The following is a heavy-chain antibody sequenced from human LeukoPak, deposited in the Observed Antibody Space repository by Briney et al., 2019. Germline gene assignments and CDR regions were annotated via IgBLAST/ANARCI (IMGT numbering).Heavy chain of an antibody. V-gene: IGHV4-59*01. J-gene: IGHJ5*02. D-gene: IGHD3-3*01. CDR2: IYYSGST. CDR3: ASASGYDFWSGSPAGWFDP. Sequence: PSETLSLTCTVSGGSISSYYWSWIRQPPGKGLEWIGYIYYSGSTNYNPSLKSRVTISVDTSKNQFSLKLSSVTAADTAVYYCASASGYDFWSGSPAGWFDPWGQGTLVTVSS. CDR1: GGSISSYY.